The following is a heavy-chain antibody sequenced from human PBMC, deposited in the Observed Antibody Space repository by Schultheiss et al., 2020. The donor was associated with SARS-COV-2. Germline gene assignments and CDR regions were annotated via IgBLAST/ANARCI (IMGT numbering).Heavy chain of an antibody. CDR2: ISSSSSYI. V-gene: IGHV3-21*05. J-gene: IGHJ4*02. CDR3: AKDPYYDILTGYSY. Sequence: GGSLRLSCAASGFTFSSYSMNWVRQAPGKGLEWVSYISSSSSYIYYADSVKGRFTISRDNAKNSLYLQMNSLRDEDTAIYYCAKDPYYDILTGYSYWGQGTLVTVSS. CDR1: GFTFSSYS. D-gene: IGHD3-9*01.